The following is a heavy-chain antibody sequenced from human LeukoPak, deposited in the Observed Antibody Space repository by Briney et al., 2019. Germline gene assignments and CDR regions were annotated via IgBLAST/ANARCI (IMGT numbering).Heavy chain of an antibody. D-gene: IGHD5-24*01. V-gene: IGHV3-30*04. CDR3: ARDGDGYNLD. J-gene: IGHJ4*02. CDR2: ISYDGSNK. Sequence: PGRSLRLSCAASGFILSDYNMHWVRQAPGKGLEWVAVISYDGSNKYYADSVKGRFTISRDNSKNTLYLQMNSLRAEDTAVYYCARDGDGYNLDWGQGTLVTVSS. CDR1: GFILSDYN.